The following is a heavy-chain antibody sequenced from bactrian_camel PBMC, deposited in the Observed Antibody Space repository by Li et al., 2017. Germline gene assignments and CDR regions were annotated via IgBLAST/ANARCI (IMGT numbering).Heavy chain of an antibody. D-gene: IGHD7*01. CDR2: INAGGGRT. CDR1: TGTFRSAC. Sequence: VQLVESGGGSVQAGGSLRLSCAASTGTFRSACMGWIRQAPGKEREGVAAINAGGGRTAYRNSVKGRFTISQDNAKNTLYLQMNSLNSEDTAMYYCAAAAGLFGGTCLDVRSVDYWGQGTQVTVS. J-gene: IGHJ4*01. V-gene: IGHV3S1*01. CDR3: AAAAGLFGGTCLDVRSVDY.